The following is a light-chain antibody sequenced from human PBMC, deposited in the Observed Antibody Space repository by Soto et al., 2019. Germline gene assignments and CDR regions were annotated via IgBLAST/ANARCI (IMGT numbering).Light chain of an antibody. CDR2: DAS. J-gene: IGKJ4*01. V-gene: IGKV3-11*01. CDR1: QSISSY. CDR3: QQGDSWPLT. Sequence: EIVLTQSPATLSLSPGERATLSCRASQSISSYFAWYQQKPGQPPRLVIYDASTRATGIPARSSGSGSVTDFSLTMSSIEPDDCGVYYCQQGDSWPLTFGGGTKVEIK.